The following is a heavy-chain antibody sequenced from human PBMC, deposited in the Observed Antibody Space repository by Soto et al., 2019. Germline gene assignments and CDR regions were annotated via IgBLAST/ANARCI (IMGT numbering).Heavy chain of an antibody. V-gene: IGHV3-23*01. D-gene: IGHD3-10*01. CDR2: ISANGQGI. CDR1: GFTFNNYA. CDR3: AKDRDYPRDYFHY. Sequence: GGSLRLSCAASGFTFNNYAMSWVRQAPGKGLEWVSAISANGQGIYYADSVKGRFIISRDNSKNTVFLHMDSLTAEDTAVYYCAKDRDYPRDYFHYWGQGTLVTV. J-gene: IGHJ4*02.